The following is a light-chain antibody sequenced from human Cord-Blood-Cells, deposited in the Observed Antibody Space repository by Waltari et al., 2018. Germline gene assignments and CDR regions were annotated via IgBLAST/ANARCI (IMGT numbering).Light chain of an antibody. V-gene: IGLV2-23*01. CDR2: EGS. Sequence: QSALTQPASVSGSPGQSITIPCTGTSSDVGSYNLVSWYQQHPGKAPKLMIYEGSKRPSGVSNRFSGSKSGNTASLTISGLQAEDEADYYCCSYAGSSTHYVFGTGTKVTVL. CDR3: CSYAGSSTHYV. CDR1: SSDVGSYNL. J-gene: IGLJ1*01.